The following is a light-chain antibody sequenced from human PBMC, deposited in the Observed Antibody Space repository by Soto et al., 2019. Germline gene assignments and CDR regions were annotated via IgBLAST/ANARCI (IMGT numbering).Light chain of an antibody. Sequence: QSVLTQPPSVSAAPGQKVSISCSGSSSNIGRNYVSWYQQFPGTAPKLLIYDNYKRVSGIPDRFSGSTSGTSATLGITGLQTADEADYYCGTWDYSLDAHVFGTGTKVTVL. V-gene: IGLV1-51*01. CDR3: GTWDYSLDAHV. CDR2: DNY. CDR1: SSNIGRNY. J-gene: IGLJ1*01.